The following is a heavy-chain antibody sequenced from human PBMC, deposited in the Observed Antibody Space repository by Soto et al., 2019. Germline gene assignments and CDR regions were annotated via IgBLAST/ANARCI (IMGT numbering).Heavy chain of an antibody. Sequence: PGGSLRLSCEATGFTFSSHEMNWIRQTPGKRLEWIAKISGSGSTINYADSVKGRFTISRDNVQRTLRLQMDSLRVEDTGVYYCARGGVYWGRGTLVTVSS. V-gene: IGHV3-48*03. CDR3: ARGGVY. CDR1: GFTFSSHE. CDR2: ISGSGSTI. D-gene: IGHD2-8*01. J-gene: IGHJ1*01.